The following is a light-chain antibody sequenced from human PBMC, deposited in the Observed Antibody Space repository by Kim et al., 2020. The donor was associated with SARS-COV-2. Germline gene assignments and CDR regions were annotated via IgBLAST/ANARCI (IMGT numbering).Light chain of an antibody. Sequence: ETVMTQSPATLSVSPGERATLSCRASQSVTNNLAWYQQKPGQAPRLLIYGASTRATGIPARFSGSGSGTEFTLTISSLQSEDFAVYYCHQYNNWPPWTFGQGTMVDIK. J-gene: IGKJ1*01. CDR1: QSVTNN. CDR2: GAS. V-gene: IGKV3-15*01. CDR3: HQYNNWPPWT.